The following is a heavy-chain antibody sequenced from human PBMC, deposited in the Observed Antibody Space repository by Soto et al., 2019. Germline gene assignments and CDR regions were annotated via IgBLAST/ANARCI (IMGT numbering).Heavy chain of an antibody. Sequence: SETLSLTCAVYGGSFSGYYWSWIRQPPGKGLECIGEINHSGSTNYNPSLKSRVTISVDTSKNQFSLKLSSVTAADTAVYYCARGHIVVVTGRGKGFDYWGQGTLVTVSS. V-gene: IGHV4-34*01. J-gene: IGHJ4*02. CDR2: INHSGST. D-gene: IGHD2-21*02. CDR1: GGSFSGYY. CDR3: ARGHIVVVTGRGKGFDY.